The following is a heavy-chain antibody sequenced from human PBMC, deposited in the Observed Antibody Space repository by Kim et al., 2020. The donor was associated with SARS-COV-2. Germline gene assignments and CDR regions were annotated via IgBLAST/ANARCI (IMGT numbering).Heavy chain of an antibody. CDR3: ATGVDTDTDY. V-gene: IGHV3-7*01. J-gene: IGHJ4*02. D-gene: IGHD5-18*01. CDR2: IKQDGSEK. Sequence: GGSLRLSCAASGFTFSSYWMSWVRQAPGKGLEWVANIKQDGSEKYYVDSVKGRFTISRDNAKKSLYLQMNSLRAEDKAVYYCATGVDTDTDYWGQGTLVTVSS. CDR1: GFTFSSYW.